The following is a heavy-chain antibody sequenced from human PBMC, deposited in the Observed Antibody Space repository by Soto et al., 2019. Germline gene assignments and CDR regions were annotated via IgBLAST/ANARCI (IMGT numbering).Heavy chain of an antibody. J-gene: IGHJ5*02. Sequence: EMQLVESGGGLVKPGGSLRLSCAASGFTFISYTMNWVRQAPGKGLEWVSSISGSRSYIFYADSVKGRLTISRDNAKTSLFLQMNSLRVEDTAIYYCVRDLSAYNWFDLWGPGTQVIVSS. CDR1: GFTFISYT. CDR3: VRDLSAYNWFDL. CDR2: ISGSRSYI. V-gene: IGHV3-21*01.